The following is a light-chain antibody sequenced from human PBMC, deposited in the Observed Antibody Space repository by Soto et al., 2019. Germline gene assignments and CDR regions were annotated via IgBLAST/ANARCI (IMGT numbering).Light chain of an antibody. V-gene: IGKV3-20*01. CDR1: QSVSTRY. CDR3: HQFGSSPPAFT. CDR2: GAS. J-gene: IGKJ2*01. Sequence: ESMLTQSPGTLSLSPGERATLSCRASQSVSTRYLAWYQQKPGQAPRLLIYGASIRATGIPDRFSGSGSGTDFTLTISRLEPEDFAVHYCHQFGSSPPAFTFGQGTKLEI.